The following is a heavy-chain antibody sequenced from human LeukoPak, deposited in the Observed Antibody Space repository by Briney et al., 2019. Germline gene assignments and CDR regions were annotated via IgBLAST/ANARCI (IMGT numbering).Heavy chain of an antibody. J-gene: IGHJ4*02. D-gene: IGHD3-3*01. CDR3: ASCPYYDFWSGIYYFDY. CDR2: IYYRGGT. Sequence: SETLSLTCTVSGGSMSHYYWNWIRQSPGRGLEWIGYIYYRGGTNYNPSLRGRVTLSVDSSKNQLSLKLSSVTAADTAVYYCASCPYYDFWSGIYYFDYWGQGTLVTVSS. V-gene: IGHV4-59*12. CDR1: GGSMSHYY.